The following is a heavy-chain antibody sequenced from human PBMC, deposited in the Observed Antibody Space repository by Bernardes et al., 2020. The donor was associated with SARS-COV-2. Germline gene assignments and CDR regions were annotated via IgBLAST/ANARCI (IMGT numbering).Heavy chain of an antibody. CDR1: GYTLTELS. D-gene: IGHD3-10*01. CDR2: FDPEDGET. J-gene: IGHJ6*02. V-gene: IGHV1-24*01. Sequence: ASVKVSCKVSGYTLTELSMHWVRQAPGKGLEWMGGFDPEDGETIYAQKFQGRVTMTEDTSTDTAYMELSSLRSEDTAVYYCATDLLTMVRGSNYYYYGMDVWGQGTTVTVSS. CDR3: ATDLLTMVRGSNYYYYGMDV.